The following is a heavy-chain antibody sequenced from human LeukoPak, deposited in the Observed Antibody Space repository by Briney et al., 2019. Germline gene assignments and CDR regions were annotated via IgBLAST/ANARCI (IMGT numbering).Heavy chain of an antibody. CDR3: IAVAGTFI. CDR1: GFTFSSYA. Sequence: GGSLRLSCAASGFTFSSYAMHWVRQAPGKGLEWVAVISYDGSNKYYADSVKGRFTISRDNSKNTLYLQMNSLRAEDTAVYYSIAVAGTFIWGQGTLVTVSS. J-gene: IGHJ4*02. CDR2: ISYDGSNK. D-gene: IGHD6-19*01. V-gene: IGHV3-30-3*01.